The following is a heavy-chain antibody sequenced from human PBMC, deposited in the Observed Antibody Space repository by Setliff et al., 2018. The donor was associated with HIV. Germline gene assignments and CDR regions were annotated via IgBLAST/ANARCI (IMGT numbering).Heavy chain of an antibody. Sequence: GGSLRLSCAVSGFTFRDHYMTWIRQAPGKGLEWISYISSSGSTSYYADSVKGRFTISRDNTKNSLYLQMNSLRAEDTAVYYCAKVPLFVVVPAALGGMDVWGQGTTVTVSS. J-gene: IGHJ6*02. V-gene: IGHV3-11*01. D-gene: IGHD2-2*01. CDR1: GFTFRDHY. CDR3: AKVPLFVVVPAALGGMDV. CDR2: ISSSGSTS.